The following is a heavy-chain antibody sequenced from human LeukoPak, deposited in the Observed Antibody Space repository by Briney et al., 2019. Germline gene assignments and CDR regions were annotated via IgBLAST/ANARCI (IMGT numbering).Heavy chain of an antibody. CDR1: GGSISSYY. D-gene: IGHD3-22*01. CDR3: ARGVSTDYYDSSGYPIFDY. Sequence: PSETLSLTCTVSGGSISSYYWSWIRQPPGKGLEWIGCIYYSGSTNYNPSLKSRVTISVDTSKNQFSLKLSSVTAADTAVYYCARGVSTDYYDSSGYPIFDYWGQGTLVTVSS. CDR2: IYYSGST. J-gene: IGHJ4*02. V-gene: IGHV4-59*01.